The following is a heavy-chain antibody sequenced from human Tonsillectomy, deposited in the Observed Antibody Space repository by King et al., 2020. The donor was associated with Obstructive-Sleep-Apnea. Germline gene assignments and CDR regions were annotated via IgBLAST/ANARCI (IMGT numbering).Heavy chain of an antibody. Sequence: DVQLVESGGGFVQPGGSLRLSCAASGFTFSVYAMNWVRQAPGKGLEWVSSISGNGGDSTYYADSVKGRFTISRDNSKNTLYLQMNSLRAEDTAVYYCAKDLSSWYSDYPFDYWGQGTLVTVSS. V-gene: IGHV3-23*04. CDR1: GFTFSVYA. CDR3: AKDLSSWYSDYPFDY. D-gene: IGHD6-13*01. J-gene: IGHJ4*02. CDR2: ISGNGGDST.